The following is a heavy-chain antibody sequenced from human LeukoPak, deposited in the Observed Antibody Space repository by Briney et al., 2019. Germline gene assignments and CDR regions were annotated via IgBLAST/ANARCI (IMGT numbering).Heavy chain of an antibody. D-gene: IGHD2-21*02. V-gene: IGHV1-69*13. CDR3: ASCGGDCYFEYFQH. CDR2: IIPIFGTA. CDR1: GGTFSSYA. Sequence: SVKVSCKASGGTFSSYAISWVRQAPGQGLEWMGGIIPIFGTANYAQKFQGRVTITADESTSTAYMELSSLRSEDTAVYYCASCGGDCYFEYFQHWGQGTLVTVSS. J-gene: IGHJ1*01.